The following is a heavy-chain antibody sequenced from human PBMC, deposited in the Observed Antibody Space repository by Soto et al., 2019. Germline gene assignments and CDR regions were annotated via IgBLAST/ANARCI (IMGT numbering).Heavy chain of an antibody. V-gene: IGHV4-4*07. CDR2: IYTSGST. J-gene: IGHJ5*02. CDR1: GGSISSYY. D-gene: IGHD1-1*01. CDR3: ARAFAQTTSPSWFDP. Sequence: SETLSLTCTVSGGSISSYYWSWIRQPAGKGLEWIGRIYTSGSTNYNPSLKSRVTMSVDTSKNQFSLKLSSVTAADTAVYYCARAFAQTTSPSWFDPWGQGTLVTVSS.